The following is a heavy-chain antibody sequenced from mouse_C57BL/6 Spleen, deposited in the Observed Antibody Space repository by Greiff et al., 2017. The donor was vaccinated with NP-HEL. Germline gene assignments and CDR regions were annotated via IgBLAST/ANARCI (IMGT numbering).Heavy chain of an antibody. CDR2: INPSSGYT. D-gene: IGHD2-5*01. CDR1: GYTFTSYW. CDR3: AREVYDSNPSWFAY. J-gene: IGHJ3*01. Sequence: QVQLQQSGAELAKPGASVKLSCKASGYTFTSYWMHWVKQRPGQGLEWIGYINPSSGYTKYNQKFKDKAPLTADKSSSTAYMQLSSVTYEDSAVYYCAREVYDSNPSWFAYWGQGTPVTVSA. V-gene: IGHV1-7*01.